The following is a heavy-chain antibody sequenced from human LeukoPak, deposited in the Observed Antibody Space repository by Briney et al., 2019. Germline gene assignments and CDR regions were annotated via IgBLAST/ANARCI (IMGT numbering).Heavy chain of an antibody. CDR1: GFTFSSYA. Sequence: GGSLRLSCASSGFTFSSYAMTWVRQAPGKGLEWVSSISSSGAGTYYADSVKGRFTISRDNSKNTLYLQMNSLRAEDTAVYYCAKDRVEVTVDYWGQGTLVTVSS. CDR3: AKDRVEVTVDY. V-gene: IGHV3-23*01. D-gene: IGHD4-11*01. J-gene: IGHJ4*02. CDR2: ISSSGAGT.